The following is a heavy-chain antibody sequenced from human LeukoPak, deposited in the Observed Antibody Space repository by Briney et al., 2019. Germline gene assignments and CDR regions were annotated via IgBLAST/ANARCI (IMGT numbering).Heavy chain of an antibody. CDR3: ARYYDSSATTLNYFDY. J-gene: IGHJ4*02. CDR2: INPNSGGT. D-gene: IGHD3-22*01. V-gene: IGHV1-2*06. Sequence: ASVKVSCKASGYTFTGYYMHWVRQAPGQGLEWMGRINPNSGGTNYAQEFQGRVTMTRDTSISTAYMELSRLRSDDTAVYYCARYYDSSATTLNYFDYWGQGTLVTVSS. CDR1: GYTFTGYY.